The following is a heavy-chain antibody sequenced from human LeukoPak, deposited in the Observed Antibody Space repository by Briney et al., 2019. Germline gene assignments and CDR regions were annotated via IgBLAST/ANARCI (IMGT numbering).Heavy chain of an antibody. V-gene: IGHV1-18*01. CDR3: AKVKLSGDDAFDV. CDR1: GYTFTSYG. CDR2: ISAYNGNT. Sequence: ASVKVSCKASGYTFTSYGISWVRQAPGQGVEWVAWISAYNGNTNYAHSVQGRLTMTTDISTSTAYMDLRSLRSDDTAVYYCAKVKLSGDDAFDVWGQGTTVIVSS. J-gene: IGHJ3*01. D-gene: IGHD3-10*01.